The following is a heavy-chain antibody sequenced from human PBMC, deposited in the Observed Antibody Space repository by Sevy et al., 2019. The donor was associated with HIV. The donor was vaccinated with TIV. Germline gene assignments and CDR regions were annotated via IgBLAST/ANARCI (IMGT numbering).Heavy chain of an antibody. J-gene: IGHJ5*02. CDR1: GGSISSYY. Sequence: SKTLSLTCTVSGGSISSYYWSWIRQPPGKGLEWIGYIYYSGSTNYNPSLKSRVTISVDTSKNQFSLKLSSVTAADTTVYYCARDKGGLLWFGELGPWGQGTLVTVSS. CDR2: IYYSGST. CDR3: ARDKGGLLWFGELGP. D-gene: IGHD3-10*01. V-gene: IGHV4-59*01.